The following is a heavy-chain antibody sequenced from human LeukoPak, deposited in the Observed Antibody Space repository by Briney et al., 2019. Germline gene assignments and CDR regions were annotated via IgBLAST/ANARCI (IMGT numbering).Heavy chain of an antibody. CDR3: ARPRYDSSGYCPDAFDI. Sequence: VGSLRLSCAASGFTFSSYAMSWVRQAPGKGLEWVSAISGGGSTYYADSVKGRFTFSRDNSKNTLYLQMNSLRAEDTAVYYCARPRYDSSGYCPDAFDIWGEGTMVTVSS. J-gene: IGHJ3*02. CDR2: ISGGGST. V-gene: IGHV3-23*01. D-gene: IGHD3-22*01. CDR1: GFTFSSYA.